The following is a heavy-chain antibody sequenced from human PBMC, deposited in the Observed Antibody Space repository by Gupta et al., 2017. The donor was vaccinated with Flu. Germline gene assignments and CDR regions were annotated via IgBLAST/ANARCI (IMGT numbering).Heavy chain of an antibody. Sequence: QVQLQPWGAGLLKPSETLSLTRAVYGGSFSGYYWSWIRQPPGKGLVWIGEINHSGSTKYNPTLKSRVTISVDTSKNQFSLKLSSVTAADTAVYYCACRIAAAGPFDYWGQGTLVTVSS. D-gene: IGHD6-13*01. CDR3: ACRIAAAGPFDY. V-gene: IGHV4-34*01. CDR1: GGSFSGYY. J-gene: IGHJ4*02. CDR2: INHSGST.